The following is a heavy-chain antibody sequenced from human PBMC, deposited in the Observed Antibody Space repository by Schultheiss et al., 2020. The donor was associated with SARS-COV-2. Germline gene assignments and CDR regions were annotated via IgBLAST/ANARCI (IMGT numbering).Heavy chain of an antibody. CDR1: GYTFTSYG. Sequence: ASVKVSCKASGYTFTSYGISWVRQAPGQGLEWMGCVNPNSGATNYAQTFQGWVTMTRDRPITTAYMELRSLRSDDTAVYYCARAYDSSGYHAFDIWGQGTMVTVSS. CDR2: VNPNSGAT. V-gene: IGHV1-2*04. D-gene: IGHD3-22*01. J-gene: IGHJ3*02. CDR3: ARAYDSSGYHAFDI.